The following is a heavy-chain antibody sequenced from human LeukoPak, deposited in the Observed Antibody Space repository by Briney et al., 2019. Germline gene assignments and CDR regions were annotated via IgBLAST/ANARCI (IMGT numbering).Heavy chain of an antibody. CDR1: GYSFTDYH. D-gene: IGHD6-19*01. CDR2: INTKTGGT. Sequence: ASVKVSCKASGYSFTDYHMHWVRQAPGQGLEWMGWINTKTGGTNYAQTFQGGVTLTRDTSISTVYMEMSSLRSDDTAVYYCARDRPGYSSYIDPWGQGTLVTVSS. J-gene: IGHJ5*02. V-gene: IGHV1-2*02. CDR3: ARDRPGYSSYIDP.